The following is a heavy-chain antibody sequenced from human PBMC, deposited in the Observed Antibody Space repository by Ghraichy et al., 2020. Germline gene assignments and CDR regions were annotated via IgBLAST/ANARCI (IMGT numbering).Heavy chain of an antibody. V-gene: IGHV4-34*01. Sequence: SETLPLTCAVYGGSFSGYYWSWIRQPPGKGLEWIGEINHSGSTNYNPSLKSRVTISVDTSKNQFSLKLSSVTAADTAVYYCARGARLPPAKYVILPRGYYFDYWGQGTLVTVSS. D-gene: IGHD3-9*01. CDR3: ARGARLPPAKYVILPRGYYFDY. CDR2: INHSGST. J-gene: IGHJ4*02. CDR1: GGSFSGYY.